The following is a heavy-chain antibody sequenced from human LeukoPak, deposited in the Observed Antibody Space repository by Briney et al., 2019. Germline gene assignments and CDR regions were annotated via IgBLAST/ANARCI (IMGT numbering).Heavy chain of an antibody. Sequence: GGALRLSCAASGFTFIDYSMSWIRQAPGKGREWVSYISPTSDYKSYADSVKGRFPIFRDNAKNSLFPQMNSLRVEDTAVYYCARCQYNSSPDFWGQGTLLTVSS. CDR3: ARCQYNSSPDF. V-gene: IGHV3-11*03. D-gene: IGHD6-13*01. CDR1: GFTFIDYS. J-gene: IGHJ4*02. CDR2: ISPTSDYK.